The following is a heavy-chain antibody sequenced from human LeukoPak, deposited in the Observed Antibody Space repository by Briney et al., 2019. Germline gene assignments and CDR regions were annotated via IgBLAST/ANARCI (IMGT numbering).Heavy chain of an antibody. V-gene: IGHV4-34*01. J-gene: IGHJ4*02. CDR1: GGSFSGYY. CDR3: ASLYCSSTSCY. Sequence: PSETLSLTCAVYGGSFSGYYWSWIRQPPGKGLEWIGEINHSGSTNYNPSLKSRVTISVDTSKNQFSLKLSSVTAADTAVYYYASLYCSSTSCYWGQGTLVTVSS. D-gene: IGHD2-2*01. CDR2: INHSGST.